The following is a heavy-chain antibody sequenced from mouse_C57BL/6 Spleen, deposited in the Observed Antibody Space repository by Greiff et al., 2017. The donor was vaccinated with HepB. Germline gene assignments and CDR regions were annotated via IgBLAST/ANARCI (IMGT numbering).Heavy chain of an antibody. D-gene: IGHD2-3*01. CDR2: IYPGSGST. J-gene: IGHJ4*01. Sequence: QVQLQQPGAELVKPGASVKMSCKASGYTFTSYWITWVKQRPGQGLEWIGDIYPGSGSTNYNEKFKSKATLTVDTSSSTAYMQLSSLTSEDSAVYYCARGTYDGYYLAMDYWGQGTSVTVAS. CDR3: ARGTYDGYYLAMDY. CDR1: GYTFTSYW. V-gene: IGHV1-55*01.